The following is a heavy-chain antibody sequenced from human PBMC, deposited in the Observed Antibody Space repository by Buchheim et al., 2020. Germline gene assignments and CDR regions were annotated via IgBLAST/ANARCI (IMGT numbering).Heavy chain of an antibody. CDR2: IYASGST. CDR1: GGSITSGTYY. J-gene: IGHJ6*02. D-gene: IGHD2-2*01. V-gene: IGHV4-61*02. CDR3: ARDHVWYQPASYYGMDV. Sequence: QVQLQESGPGLVKPSQTLSLTCTVSGGSITSGTYYWSWIRQPAGKGLEWIGRIYASGSTNHNPSLKSRVTISVDTSKNQFSLKLRSVTAADTAVYFCARDHVWYQPASYYGMDVWGQGTT.